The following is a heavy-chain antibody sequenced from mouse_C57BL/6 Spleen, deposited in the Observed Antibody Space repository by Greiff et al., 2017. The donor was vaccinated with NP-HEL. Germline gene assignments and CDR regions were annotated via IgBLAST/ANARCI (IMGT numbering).Heavy chain of an antibody. CDR2: INPGSGGT. Sequence: QVQLQQSGAELVRPGTSVKVSCKASGYAFTNYLIEWVKQRPGQGLEWIGVINPGSGGTNYNEKFKGKATLTADKSSSTAYMQLSSLTSEDSAVYFCARGEYYYGSSYRYFDVWGTGTTVTVSS. CDR3: ARGEYYYGSSYRYFDV. CDR1: GYAFTNYL. J-gene: IGHJ1*03. V-gene: IGHV1-54*01. D-gene: IGHD1-1*01.